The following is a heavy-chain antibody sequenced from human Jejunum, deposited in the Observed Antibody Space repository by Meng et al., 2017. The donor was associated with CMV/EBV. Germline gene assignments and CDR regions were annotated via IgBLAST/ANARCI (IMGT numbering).Heavy chain of an antibody. Sequence: KTSGLTFTSYHIHWLRQAPGQGLEWMGAINLSNRDTTYAQKFQGGVTMTRDTSTSTVYMELRSLRSEDAAIYYCARVLLSGSGFFKYWGQGTLVTVSS. V-gene: IGHV1-46*01. D-gene: IGHD3-22*01. J-gene: IGHJ4*02. CDR2: INLSNRDT. CDR3: ARVLLSGSGFFKY. CDR1: GLTFTSYH.